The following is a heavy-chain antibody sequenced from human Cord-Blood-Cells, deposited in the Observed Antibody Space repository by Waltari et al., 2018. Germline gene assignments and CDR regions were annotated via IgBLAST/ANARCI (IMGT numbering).Heavy chain of an antibody. J-gene: IGHJ5*02. CDR2: INHSGST. Sequence: QVQLQQWGAGLLKPSETLSLTCAVYGGSFSGYYWSWIRQPPGKGLEWNGEINHSGSTNYNPSLKSRVTISVDTSKNQFSLKLSSVTAADTAVYYCARVEFYYDILTGYYNWFDPWGQGTLVTVSS. CDR1: GGSFSGYY. V-gene: IGHV4-34*01. CDR3: ARVEFYYDILTGYYNWFDP. D-gene: IGHD3-9*01.